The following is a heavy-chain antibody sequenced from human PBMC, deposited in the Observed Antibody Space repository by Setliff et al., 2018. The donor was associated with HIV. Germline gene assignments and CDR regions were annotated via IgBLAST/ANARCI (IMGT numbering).Heavy chain of an antibody. Sequence: SVMVSCKASGGTFSSYAINWVRQAPGRGLEWMGGIIPMFGTRNYAQKFQGRVTITTDESTSTAYMELSSLRSEDTALYYCARGQSQGYAYSGSYGAFDIWGQGTMVTVSS. D-gene: IGHD1-26*01. J-gene: IGHJ3*02. CDR1: GGTFSSYA. V-gene: IGHV1-69*05. CDR2: IIPMFGTR. CDR3: ARGQSQGYAYSGSYGAFDI.